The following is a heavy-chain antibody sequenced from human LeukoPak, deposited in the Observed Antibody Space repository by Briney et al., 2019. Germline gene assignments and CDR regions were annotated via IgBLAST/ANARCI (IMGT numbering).Heavy chain of an antibody. V-gene: IGHV3-21*01. CDR2: ISSSSSYI. D-gene: IGHD3-22*01. CDR3: ARVLAGYYDSSGYSGNDAFDI. CDR1: GFTVSSNY. Sequence: GGSLRLPCAASGFTVSSNYMSWVRQAPGKGLEWVSSISSSSSYIYYADSVKGRFTISRDNAKNSLYLQMNSLRAEDTAVYYCARVLAGYYDSSGYSGNDAFDIWGQGTMVTVSS. J-gene: IGHJ3*02.